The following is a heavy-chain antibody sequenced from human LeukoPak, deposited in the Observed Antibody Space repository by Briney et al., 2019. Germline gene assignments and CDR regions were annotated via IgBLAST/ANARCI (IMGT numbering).Heavy chain of an antibody. J-gene: IGHJ4*02. D-gene: IGHD1-26*01. V-gene: IGHV3-30*19. CDR1: GFTFKGYG. Sequence: GGSLKLSCAASGFTFKGYGMHWVRQAPGKGLEWVAVISFDGNNQYFADSVRGRFSISRDNSKSSLDLQMNSLRTDDTAVYYCTRASGSYSNFDYWGQGTLVTVSS. CDR2: ISFDGNNQ. CDR3: TRASGSYSNFDY.